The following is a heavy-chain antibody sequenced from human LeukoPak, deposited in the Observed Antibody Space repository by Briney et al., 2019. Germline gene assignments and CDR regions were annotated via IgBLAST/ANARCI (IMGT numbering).Heavy chain of an antibody. CDR1: GFTFSSYA. V-gene: IGHV3-23*01. J-gene: IGHJ4*02. CDR2: ISGSGGST. CDR3: ARTSGWYYSFDY. Sequence: GGSLRLSCAASGFTFSSYAMSWVRQAPGKGLEWVSAISGSGGSTYYGDSVKGRFTISRDNSKNTLYLQMNSMRAEDTAAYYCARTSGWYYSFDYWGQGTLVTVSS. D-gene: IGHD6-19*01.